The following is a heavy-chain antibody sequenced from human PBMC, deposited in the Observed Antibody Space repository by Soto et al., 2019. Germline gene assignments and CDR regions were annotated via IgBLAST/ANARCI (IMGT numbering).Heavy chain of an antibody. D-gene: IGHD3-9*01. CDR3: ARSTYYDILTGSYYYYAMYV. CDR2: IYSEGTP. CDR1: GFTVGSNY. V-gene: IGHV3-53*01. J-gene: IGHJ6*02. Sequence: EVQLVESGGCLTQPGVSLRLSCAASGFTVGSNYMSWVRQAPGKGLEWVSVIYSEGTPYYADSVKGRFTISRENSNNTLYLHMNNLRAEDTAVYYCARSTYYDILTGSYYYYAMYVWGQGTTVTVSS.